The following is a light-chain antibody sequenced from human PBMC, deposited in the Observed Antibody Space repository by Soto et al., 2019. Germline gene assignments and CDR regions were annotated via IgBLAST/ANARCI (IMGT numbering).Light chain of an antibody. CDR2: SNN. CDR1: SSNIGSNT. V-gene: IGLV1-44*01. Sequence: QSVLTQPPSASGTPGQRVTISCSGSSSNIGSNTVNWYQQLPGTAPKLLIYSNNQRPSGVPDRFCGSKSGTSASLAISGLQSEDEADYYCAAWDDSLNGPVFGGGTKLTVL. CDR3: AAWDDSLNGPV. J-gene: IGLJ2*01.